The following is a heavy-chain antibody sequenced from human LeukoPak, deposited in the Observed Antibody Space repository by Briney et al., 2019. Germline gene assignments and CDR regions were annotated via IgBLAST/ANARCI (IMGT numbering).Heavy chain of an antibody. J-gene: IGHJ5*02. Sequence: SETLSLTCAVSGGSISSSNWWSWVRQPPGKGLEWIGEIYHSGSTDYNPSLKSRVTISVDTSKNQFSLKLSSVTAADTAVYYCARGVLGYCSGGSCYQWFDPWGQGTLVTVSS. CDR2: IYHSGST. CDR1: GGSISSSNW. CDR3: ARGVLGYCSGGSCYQWFDP. V-gene: IGHV4-4*02. D-gene: IGHD2-15*01.